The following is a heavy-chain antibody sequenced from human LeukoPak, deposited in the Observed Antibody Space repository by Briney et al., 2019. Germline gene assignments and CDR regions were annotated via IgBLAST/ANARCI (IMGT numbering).Heavy chain of an antibody. CDR3: ARETEQWLLPYAFDI. Sequence: SETLSLTCTVSGGSISSSSYYWGWIRQPPGKGLEWIGSIYYSGSTYYNPSLKSRVTISVDTSKNQFSLKLSSVTAADTAVYYCARETEQWLLPYAFDIWGQGTMVTVSS. J-gene: IGHJ3*02. D-gene: IGHD6-19*01. CDR1: GGSISSSSYY. CDR2: IYYSGST. V-gene: IGHV4-39*07.